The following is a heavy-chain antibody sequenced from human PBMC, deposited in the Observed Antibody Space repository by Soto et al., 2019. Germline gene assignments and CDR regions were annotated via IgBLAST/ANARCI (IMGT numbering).Heavy chain of an antibody. J-gene: IGHJ4*02. Sequence: EVQLLESGGGLVQPGGSLRLSCAASGFTISSYAMSWVRQAPGKGLEWVSAISGSGGSTYYADSVKGRFTISRDNSKNTLYLQMNSLRAEDTAVYYCAKYVSDDGGYDFWSGYYLFDYWGQGTLVTVSS. D-gene: IGHD3-3*01. CDR3: AKYVSDDGGYDFWSGYYLFDY. CDR1: GFTISSYA. V-gene: IGHV3-23*01. CDR2: ISGSGGST.